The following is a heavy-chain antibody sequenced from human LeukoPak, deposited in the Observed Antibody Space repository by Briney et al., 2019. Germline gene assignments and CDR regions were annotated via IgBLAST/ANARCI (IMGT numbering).Heavy chain of an antibody. CDR1: GFTFSSYG. D-gene: IGHD2-2*01. V-gene: IGHV3-30*02. J-gene: IGHJ6*03. Sequence: PGGSLRLSCAASGFTFSSYGMHWVRQAPGKGLEGVAVIWYDGSNKYYADSVKGRFTISRDNSKNTLYLQMNSLRAEDTAVYYCAKTEPDIVVVPAAIEYYYYYMDVWGKGTTVTVSS. CDR3: AKTEPDIVVVPAAIEYYYYYMDV. CDR2: IWYDGSNK.